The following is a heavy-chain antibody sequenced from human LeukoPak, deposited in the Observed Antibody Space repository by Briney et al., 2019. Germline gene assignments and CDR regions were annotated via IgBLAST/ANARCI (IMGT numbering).Heavy chain of an antibody. CDR2: INPNSGGT. V-gene: IGHV1-2*02. CDR1: GYTFTGYY. CDR3: ARSPDYSSSWYYYYYMDV. J-gene: IGHJ6*03. D-gene: IGHD6-13*01. Sequence: GASVKVSCKASGYTFTGYYMHWVRQAPGQGLEWMGWINPNSGGTNYAQKFQGRVTMTRDTSISTAYMELSRLRSDDTAVYYCARSPDYSSSWYYYYYMDVWGKGTTVTVSS.